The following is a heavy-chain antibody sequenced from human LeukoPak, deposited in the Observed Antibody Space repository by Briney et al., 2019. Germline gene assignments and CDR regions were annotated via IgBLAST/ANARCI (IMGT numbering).Heavy chain of an antibody. J-gene: IGHJ3*02. V-gene: IGHV3-48*04. D-gene: IGHD4/OR15-4a*01. CDR3: ARAQTISNDAFDI. CDR1: GFTFSSYS. Sequence: GGSLRLSCAASGFTFSSYSMNWVRQAPGKGLEWVSYISSSSSTIYYADSVKGRFTISRDNAKNSLYLQMNSLRAEDTAVYYCARAQTISNDAFDIWGQGTMVTVSS. CDR2: ISSSSSTI.